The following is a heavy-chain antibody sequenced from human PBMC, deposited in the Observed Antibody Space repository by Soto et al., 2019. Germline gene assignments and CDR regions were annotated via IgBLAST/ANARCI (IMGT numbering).Heavy chain of an antibody. V-gene: IGHV3-30-3*01. CDR3: ARDYYYGSGSLDY. J-gene: IGHJ4*02. Sequence: QVPLVESGGGVVQPGRSLRLSCAASGFTFSSYAMHWVRQAPGKGLEWVAVISYDGSNKYYADSVKGRFTISRDNSKNTLYLQMNSLRAEDTAVYYCARDYYYGSGSLDYWGQGTLVTVSS. CDR1: GFTFSSYA. D-gene: IGHD3-10*01. CDR2: ISYDGSNK.